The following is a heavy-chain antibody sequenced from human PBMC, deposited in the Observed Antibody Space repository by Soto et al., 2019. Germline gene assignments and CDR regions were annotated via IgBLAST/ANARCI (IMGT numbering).Heavy chain of an antibody. CDR1: RGSISSGGYY. Sequence: QVQLQESGPGLVKPSQTLSLTCTVSRGSISSGGYYWSWIRQHPGKGLEWIGYIYNSGSTSYNPSLKSRITMSADTSKTQFSLRLTSVTAADTAVYYCARQYATTIPNWFDPWGQGTLVTVSS. CDR2: IYNSGST. V-gene: IGHV4-31*03. D-gene: IGHD2-2*01. CDR3: ARQYATTIPNWFDP. J-gene: IGHJ5*02.